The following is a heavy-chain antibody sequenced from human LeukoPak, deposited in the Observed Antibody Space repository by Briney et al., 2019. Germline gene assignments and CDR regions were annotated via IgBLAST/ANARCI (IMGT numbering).Heavy chain of an antibody. V-gene: IGHV4-38-2*02. J-gene: IGHJ5*02. Sequence: SETLSLTCTVSGYPISSGYYWGWVRQPPGKGLEWIGTVYHSGSTYYNPSLRSRVTISVETSKNQFSLKVRSMTAADTAVYYCARVPGVYYDRLTGYGSGWFDPWGQGTLVTVSS. CDR3: ARVPGVYYDRLTGYGSGWFDP. CDR2: VYHSGST. CDR1: GYPISSGYY. D-gene: IGHD3-9*01.